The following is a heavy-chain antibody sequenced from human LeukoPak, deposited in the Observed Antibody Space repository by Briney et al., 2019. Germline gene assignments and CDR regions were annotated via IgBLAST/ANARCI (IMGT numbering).Heavy chain of an antibody. CDR3: ARDTPGDYYYYYYMDV. J-gene: IGHJ6*03. V-gene: IGHV4-59*12. CDR2: IYYSGST. Sequence: KPSETLSLTCTVSGGSISSYYWSWIRQPPGKGLEWIGYIYYSGSTNYNPSLKSRVTISVDTSKNQFSLKLSSVTAADTAVYYCARDTPGDYYYYYYMDVWGKGTTVTISS. CDR1: GGSISSYY.